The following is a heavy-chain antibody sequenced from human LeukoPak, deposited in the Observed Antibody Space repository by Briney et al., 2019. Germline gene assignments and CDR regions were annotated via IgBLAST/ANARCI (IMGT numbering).Heavy chain of an antibody. CDR1: GFIFSNYW. J-gene: IGHJ4*02. CDR2: INPEGSST. Sequence: PGGSPRLSCAGSGFIFSNYWMHWVRQAPGKGLVWVARINPEGSSTAYADSVKGRFTLSRDNARKTLFLQMNSLRVDDTAVYYCARAVVPAAVPYFWGQGTLVTVSP. V-gene: IGHV3-74*03. CDR3: ARAVVPAAVPYF. D-gene: IGHD2-15*01.